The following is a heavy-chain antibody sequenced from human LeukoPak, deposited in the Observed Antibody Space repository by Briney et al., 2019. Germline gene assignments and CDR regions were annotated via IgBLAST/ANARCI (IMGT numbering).Heavy chain of an antibody. CDR3: ARVRDGYNDAYDI. CDR1: GFTFTNYN. D-gene: IGHD5-24*01. V-gene: IGHV1-46*01. J-gene: IGHJ3*02. Sequence: ASVKVSCKASGFTFTNYNMHWVRQAPGQGLEWMGIINPSGGSTNYAQNFQARVTMTRDMSTSTVYMELSSLRSEDTAVYYCARVRDGYNDAYDIWGQGTMVTVPS. CDR2: INPSGGST.